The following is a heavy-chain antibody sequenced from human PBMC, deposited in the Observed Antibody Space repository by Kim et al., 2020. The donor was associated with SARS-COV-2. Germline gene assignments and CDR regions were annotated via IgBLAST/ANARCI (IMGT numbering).Heavy chain of an antibody. CDR3: ARGLGITMIVVVNGPFDY. Sequence: KSRVTISVDTSKNQFSLKLSSVTAAGTAVYYCARGLGITMIVVVNGPFDYWGQGTLVTVSS. J-gene: IGHJ4*02. V-gene: IGHV4-34*01. D-gene: IGHD3-22*01.